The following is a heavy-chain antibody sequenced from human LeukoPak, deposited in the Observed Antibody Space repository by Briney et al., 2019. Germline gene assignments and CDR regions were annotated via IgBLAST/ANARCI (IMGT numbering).Heavy chain of an antibody. CDR2: ISSSSSTI. D-gene: IGHD2-15*01. J-gene: IGHJ4*02. CDR1: GFTFSSYS. V-gene: IGHV3-48*01. Sequence: PGRSLRLSCAASGFTFSSYSMNWVRPASAKGLEWLSYISSSSSTIYYADSVKGRFTISRYNAKNSLYLQMNSLRAEDTAVYYCARGDCSGGSCYLSLTTIDYWGQGTLVTVSS. CDR3: ARGDCSGGSCYLSLTTIDY.